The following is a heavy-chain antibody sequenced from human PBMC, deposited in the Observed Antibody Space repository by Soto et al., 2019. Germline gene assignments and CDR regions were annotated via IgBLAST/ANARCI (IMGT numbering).Heavy chain of an antibody. V-gene: IGHV1-69*08. Sequence: QVQLVQSGTEVRMPGSSVTVSCQASGGPNSHYRISWVRQAPGHGLAWLGRIIPLFDTTTYAQRFQGSVTITADKSTSTVYMDLSSLRSEDTAVYYCARSLLGTHYDSDGLDNWGQGTLVTVSS. CDR3: ARSLLGTHYDSDGLDN. J-gene: IGHJ4*02. D-gene: IGHD3-22*01. CDR1: GGPNSHYR. CDR2: IIPLFDTT.